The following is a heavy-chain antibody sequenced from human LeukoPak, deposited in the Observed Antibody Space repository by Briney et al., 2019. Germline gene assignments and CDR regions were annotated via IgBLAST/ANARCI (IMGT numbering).Heavy chain of an antibody. CDR1: GFTFSSFA. J-gene: IGHJ6*04. V-gene: IGHV3-23*01. CDR3: AKDQGGGLGSYTWGNFDH. CDR2: ISSSGSSR. D-gene: IGHD3-10*01. Sequence: GGSLRLSCAASGFTFSSFAMSWVRQAPGKGLEWVSAISSSGSSRPNSDSVKGRFTISRDNSRNTLYLEMNSLRVEDTAIYYCAKDQGGGLGSYTWGNFDHWGKGTTVTVSS.